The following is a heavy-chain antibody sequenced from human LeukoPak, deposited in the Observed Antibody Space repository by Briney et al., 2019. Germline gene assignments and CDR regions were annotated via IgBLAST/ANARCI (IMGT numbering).Heavy chain of an antibody. V-gene: IGHV5-51*01. J-gene: IGHJ4*02. CDR2: IYSGDTDA. D-gene: IGHD6-13*01. CDR1: GYSFTSDF. Sequence: GEALQFSCKVSGYSFTSDFICWVRPTRRKGRGWRGIIYSGDTDARYSPSFQGRATISAAKSISTAYLQWSSLKALGTAMYYCAREGIAAAVDFDYWGQGTLVTVSS. CDR3: AREGIAAAVDFDY.